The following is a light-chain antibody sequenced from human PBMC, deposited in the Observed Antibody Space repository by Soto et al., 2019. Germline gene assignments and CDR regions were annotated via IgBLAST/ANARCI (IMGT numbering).Light chain of an antibody. CDR3: SSYTSSSTPV. Sequence: QSALTQPASVSGSPGQSITISCTGTSNDVGIYNSVSWFQHHPGKGPKLVIYDVSNRPSGVSNRFSGSKSGNTASLTISGLQAEDEADYHCSSYTSSSTPVFGGGTKVTVL. V-gene: IGLV2-14*01. CDR1: SNDVGIYNS. CDR2: DVS. J-gene: IGLJ2*01.